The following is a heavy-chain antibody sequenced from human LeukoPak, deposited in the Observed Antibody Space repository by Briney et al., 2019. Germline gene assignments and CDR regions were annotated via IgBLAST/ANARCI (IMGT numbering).Heavy chain of an antibody. CDR3: AKDQSRYCSGGSCPIDY. J-gene: IGHJ4*02. D-gene: IGHD2-15*01. V-gene: IGHV3-23*01. Sequence: GGSLRLSCAASGFTFSSYAMSWVRQAPGKGLEWVSAISGSGGSTYYADSVKGRFTISRDNSKNTLYLQMNSLRAEDMAVYYCAKDQSRYCSGGSCPIDYWGQGTLVTVSS. CDR1: GFTFSSYA. CDR2: ISGSGGST.